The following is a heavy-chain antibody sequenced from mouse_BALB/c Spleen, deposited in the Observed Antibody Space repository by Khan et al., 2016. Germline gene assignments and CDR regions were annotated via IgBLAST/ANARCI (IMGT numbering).Heavy chain of an antibody. V-gene: IGHV9-3*02. CDR3: ARSGDYPYYAMDY. D-gene: IGHD2-13*01. Sequence: QIQLVQSGPELKKPGETVKISCKASEYTFTNYGMNWVKQAPGKGLKWMGWIHTNTGEPTYAEEFKGRFAFSLEASASTAYLQINNLKHEDSATYCCARSGDYPYYAMDYWGQGTSVTVSS. J-gene: IGHJ4*01. CDR2: IHTNTGEP. CDR1: EYTFTNYG.